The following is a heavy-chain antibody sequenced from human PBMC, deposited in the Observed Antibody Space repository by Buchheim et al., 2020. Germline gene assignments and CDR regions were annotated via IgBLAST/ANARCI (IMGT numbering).Heavy chain of an antibody. V-gene: IGHV3-33*01. CDR3: ARDYGTYADYYYYMDV. Sequence: QVQLVESGGGVVQPGRSLRLSCAASGFTFSSYGMHWVRQAPGKGLEWVAVIWYDGSNKYYADSVKGRFTISRDNSKNTLYLQRNSLRAEDTAVYYCARDYGTYADYYYYMDVWGKGTT. CDR1: GFTFSSYG. J-gene: IGHJ6*03. CDR2: IWYDGSNK. D-gene: IGHD4-17*01.